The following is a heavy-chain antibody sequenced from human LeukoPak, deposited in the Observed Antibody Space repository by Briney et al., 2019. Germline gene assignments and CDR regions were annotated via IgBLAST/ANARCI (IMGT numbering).Heavy chain of an antibody. CDR3: ARQMTTTRPLDS. Sequence: GGSLRLNCVAYGFMFCDHVFQCERQSPDKGQKWVGIICSDGKKQYCADSVQGRFTISRDNSKSTLFLQMNTLRTDDTALYFCARQMTTTRPLDSWGQGTLVAVSS. V-gene: IGHV3-30*03. D-gene: IGHD1-1*01. CDR1: GFMFCDHV. J-gene: IGHJ4*02. CDR2: ICSDGKKQ.